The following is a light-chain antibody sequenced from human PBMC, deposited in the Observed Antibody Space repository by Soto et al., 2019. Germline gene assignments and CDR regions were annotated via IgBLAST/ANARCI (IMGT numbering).Light chain of an antibody. CDR3: SSYAGAQGV. Sequence: QSVLTQPPSASGSPGQSVTISCTGTSSDGGGYNYVSWYQQHPGKAPKLMIYEVSKRPSGVPDRFSGSKSGNTASLTVSGLQAEDEADYYCSSYAGAQGVFGTGTKLPVL. CDR2: EVS. CDR1: SSDGGGYNY. V-gene: IGLV2-8*01. J-gene: IGLJ1*01.